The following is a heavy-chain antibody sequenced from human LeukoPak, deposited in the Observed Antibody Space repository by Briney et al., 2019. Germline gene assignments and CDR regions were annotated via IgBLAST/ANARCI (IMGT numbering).Heavy chain of an antibody. CDR3: ARRRIVATLDY. D-gene: IGHD5-12*01. CDR1: GGSINSNDYY. V-gene: IGHV4-39*01. CDR2: IYYSRTT. Sequence: SETLSLTCTVSGGSINSNDYYWAWIRRSPGKGLEWIGSIYYSRTTFYNPSLKSRVTISADSSKNQFSLNLNSVTAADTAVYYCARRRIVATLDYWGQGTLVTVSS. J-gene: IGHJ4*02.